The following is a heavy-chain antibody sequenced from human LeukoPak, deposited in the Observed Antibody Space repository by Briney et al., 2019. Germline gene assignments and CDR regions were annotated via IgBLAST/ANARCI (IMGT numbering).Heavy chain of an antibody. CDR3: ARDSVGSGRGGNWFDP. J-gene: IGHJ5*02. CDR2: IYYSGST. CDR1: GGSIISGDYY. D-gene: IGHD6-19*01. V-gene: IGHV4-30-4*08. Sequence: SQTLSLTCTVSGGSIISGDYYWSWIRQPPGKGLEWIGYIYYSGSTYYSPSLKSRVTISVDTSKNQFSLKLSSVTAADTAVYYCARDSVGSGRGGNWFDPWGQGTLVTVSS.